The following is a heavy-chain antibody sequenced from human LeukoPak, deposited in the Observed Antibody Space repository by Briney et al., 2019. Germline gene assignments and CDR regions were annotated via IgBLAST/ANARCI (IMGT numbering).Heavy chain of an antibody. Sequence: GGSLRLSCAASGFTFSSYGMSWVRQAPGKGLEWVSAHSGSGGSTYYADPVKGRFTISRDNSKNTLYLQMNSLRAEDTAVYYCAKGAYVLDYDILTGYFPTFYYMDVWGKGTTVTISS. V-gene: IGHV3-23*01. CDR2: HSGSGGST. CDR1: GFTFSSYG. CDR3: AKGAYVLDYDILTGYFPTFYYMDV. D-gene: IGHD3-9*01. J-gene: IGHJ6*03.